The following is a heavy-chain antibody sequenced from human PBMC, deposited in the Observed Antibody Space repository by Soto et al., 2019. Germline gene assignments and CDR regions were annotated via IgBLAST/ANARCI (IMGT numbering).Heavy chain of an antibody. CDR1: GGSISSGDYY. Sequence: SETLSLTCTVSGGSISSGDYYWSWIRQPPGKGLEWIGYIYYSGSTYYNPSLKSRVTISVDTSKNQFSLKLSSVTAADTAVYYCARDPRGYSYGYEDQTYYGMDVWGQGTTVTVSS. V-gene: IGHV4-30-4*01. J-gene: IGHJ6*02. CDR3: ARDPRGYSYGYEDQTYYGMDV. CDR2: IYYSGST. D-gene: IGHD5-18*01.